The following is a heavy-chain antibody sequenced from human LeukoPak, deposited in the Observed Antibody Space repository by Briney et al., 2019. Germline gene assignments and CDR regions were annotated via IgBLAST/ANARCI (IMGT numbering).Heavy chain of an antibody. J-gene: IGHJ3*02. CDR2: ISYDGSNK. V-gene: IGHV3-30*18. Sequence: GGPLRLSCAASGFTFSSYGMHWVRQAPGKGLEWVAVISYDGSNKYYADSVKGRFTISRDNSKNTLYLQMNSLRAEDTAVYYCAKDHGYCSGGSCLPGAFDIWGQGTMVTVSS. CDR3: AKDHGYCSGGSCLPGAFDI. CDR1: GFTFSSYG. D-gene: IGHD2-15*01.